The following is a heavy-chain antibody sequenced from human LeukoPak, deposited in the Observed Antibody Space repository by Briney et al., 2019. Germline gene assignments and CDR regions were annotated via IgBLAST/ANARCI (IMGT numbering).Heavy chain of an antibody. V-gene: IGHV1-2*02. CDR3: ARAGTTGTTSPYYGMDV. D-gene: IGHD1-1*01. CDR1: GYTFTGYY. J-gene: IGHJ6*02. CDR2: INPNSGGT. Sequence: ASVKVSCKASGYTFTGYYMHWVRQAPGLGLEWMGWINPNSGGTNYAQKFQGRVTMTRDTSISTAYMELSRLRSDDTAVYYCARAGTTGTTSPYYGMDVWGQGTTVTVSS.